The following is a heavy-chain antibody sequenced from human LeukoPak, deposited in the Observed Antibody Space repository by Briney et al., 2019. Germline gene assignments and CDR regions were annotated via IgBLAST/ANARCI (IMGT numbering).Heavy chain of an antibody. V-gene: IGHV4-59*10. Sequence: SETLSLTCAVYGGSFSGYYWSWIRQPAGKGLEWIGRIYTSGSTNYNPSLKSRVTMSVDTSKNQFSLKLSSVTAADTAVYYCARGQYYYDSSGYVYWGQGTLVTVSS. CDR2: IYTSGST. D-gene: IGHD3-22*01. J-gene: IGHJ4*02. CDR3: ARGQYYYDSSGYVY. CDR1: GGSFSGYY.